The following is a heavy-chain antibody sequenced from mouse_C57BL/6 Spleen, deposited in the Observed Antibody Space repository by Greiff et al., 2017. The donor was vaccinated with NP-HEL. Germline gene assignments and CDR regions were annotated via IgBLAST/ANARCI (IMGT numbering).Heavy chain of an antibody. CDR3: ARSHYGGSYPAY. D-gene: IGHD1-1*01. J-gene: IGHJ3*01. CDR1: GYAFTNYL. V-gene: IGHV1-54*01. Sequence: QVQLQQSGAELVRPGTSVKVSCKASGYAFTNYLIEWVKQRPGQGLEWIGVINPGSGGTNYNEKFKGKSTLTADKSSSTAYMQLSSLTSEDSAVYFCARSHYGGSYPAYWGQGTLVTVSA. CDR2: INPGSGGT.